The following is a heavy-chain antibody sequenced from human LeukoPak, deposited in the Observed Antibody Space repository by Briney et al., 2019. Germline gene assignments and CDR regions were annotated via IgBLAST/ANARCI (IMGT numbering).Heavy chain of an antibody. CDR2: ISPSGGIT. D-gene: IGHD3-16*01. CDR3: AKDDDWGRYKH. J-gene: IGHJ1*01. CDR1: GITFSSHG. Sequence: GGSLRLSCAASGITFSSHGMNWVRQAPGKGLEWVSGISPSGGITYYTDSVKGRFTISRDNSKNTQSLQMNSLRAEDTAVYYCAKDDDWGRYKHWGQGTLVTVSS. V-gene: IGHV3-23*01.